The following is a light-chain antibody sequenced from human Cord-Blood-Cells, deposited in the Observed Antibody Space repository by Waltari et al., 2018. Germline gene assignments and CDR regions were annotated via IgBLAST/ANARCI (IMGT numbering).Light chain of an antibody. Sequence: QSALTQPRSVSGSPGQSVTISCTGTSSDVGGYNYVSWYQQHPGKAPKLIIYEVSKRPPGVPDRFSGSNSGNPASLTISGLQAEEEADYYCCSYAGSFYVFGTGTKVTVL. V-gene: IGLV2-11*01. J-gene: IGLJ1*01. CDR3: CSYAGSFYV. CDR2: EVS. CDR1: SSDVGGYNY.